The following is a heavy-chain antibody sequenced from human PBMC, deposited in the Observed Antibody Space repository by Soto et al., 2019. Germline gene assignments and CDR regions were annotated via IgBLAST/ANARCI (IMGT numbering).Heavy chain of an antibody. CDR3: ARGAEAAGTRVSRVYFQL. J-gene: IGHJ1*01. CDR1: GCSIRSFY. CDR2: IYTDGST. Sequence: SESLSLTCPVSGCSIRSFYWSWIRQPAGEGLEWIGRIYTDGSTIYNPSLESRVSMSIDTSKSHFYLKVNSVTAADTAVYYCARGAEAAGTRVSRVYFQLWGPGTLVPVSS. V-gene: IGHV4-4*07. D-gene: IGHD6-13*01.